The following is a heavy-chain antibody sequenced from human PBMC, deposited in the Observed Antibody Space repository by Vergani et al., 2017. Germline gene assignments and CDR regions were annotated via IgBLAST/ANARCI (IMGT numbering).Heavy chain of an antibody. V-gene: IGHV3-33*01. CDR1: GFTFNQYG. Sequence: QVQLVESGGGVVQPGRSLRLSCAASGFTFNQYGMHWVRQAPGKGLEWVAVTWYDGNNKQYADPVKGRFTISRDNSKSTMYLQMNSLRDEDTGVYYCARDMRLFYNRFDPWGQGTLVTVSS. D-gene: IGHD1-14*01. CDR3: ARDMRLFYNRFDP. CDR2: TWYDGNNK. J-gene: IGHJ5*01.